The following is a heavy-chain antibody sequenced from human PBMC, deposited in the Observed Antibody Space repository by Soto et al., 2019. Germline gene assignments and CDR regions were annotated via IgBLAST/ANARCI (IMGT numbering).Heavy chain of an antibody. J-gene: IGHJ5*02. CDR3: ARDRTDSGYYTNWLDP. D-gene: IGHD3-22*01. CDR2: IIPIFGAT. CDR1: GGTFGSDA. Sequence: SVKVSCKASGGTFGSDAITWVRQAPGQGLEWVGRIIPIFGATNYAQNLQGRVTISADKSTLTSYMELHSLTSDDTALYYCARDRTDSGYYTNWLDPWGQGTQVTVS. V-gene: IGHV1-69*06.